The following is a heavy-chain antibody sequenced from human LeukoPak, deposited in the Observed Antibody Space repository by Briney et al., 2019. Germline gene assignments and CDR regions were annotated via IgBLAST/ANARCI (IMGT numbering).Heavy chain of an antibody. D-gene: IGHD2-21*02. V-gene: IGHV5-51*01. CDR3: ARRAYCVGDSKDCAFDI. Sequence: GESLKISCKVSGYRFTSYWIGWVRQMPGKGLEWMVIIYPGDSDSRYNPSFQGQITISADNPISTAYLQWSSLKASDTALYYCARRAYCVGDSKDCAFDIWGQGTMVTVSS. CDR2: IYPGDSDS. J-gene: IGHJ3*02. CDR1: GYRFTSYW.